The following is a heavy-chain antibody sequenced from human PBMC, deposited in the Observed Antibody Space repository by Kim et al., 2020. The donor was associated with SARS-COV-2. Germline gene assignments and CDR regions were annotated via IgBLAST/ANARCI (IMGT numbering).Heavy chain of an antibody. CDR2: IKSKSNNYAT. J-gene: IGHJ5*01. V-gene: IGHV3-73*01. CDR1: GFTFSGSV. D-gene: IGHD5-12*01. CDR3: TRGYSGYDANWFDP. Sequence: GGSLRLSCAASGFTFSGSVMHWVRQASEKGLEWVGRIKSKSNNYATTYAASVKGRFTISRDDSENTAYLQMNSLKTEDTAVYYCTRGYSGYDANWFDPWGQGTLVTVSS.